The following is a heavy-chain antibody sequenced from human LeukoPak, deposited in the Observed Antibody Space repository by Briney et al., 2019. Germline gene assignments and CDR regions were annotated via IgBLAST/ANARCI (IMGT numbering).Heavy chain of an antibody. J-gene: IGHJ3*02. V-gene: IGHV3-21*01. Sequence: GGSLRLSCAASGFTFSSYSMNWVRQAPGKGLEWVSSISSSSSYIYYADSVKGRFTISRDNAKNSLYLQMDSLRAEDTAVYYCAREVAAPPHQVAFDIWGQGTMVPSLQ. D-gene: IGHD2-15*01. CDR3: AREVAAPPHQVAFDI. CDR1: GFTFSSYS. CDR2: ISSSSSYI.